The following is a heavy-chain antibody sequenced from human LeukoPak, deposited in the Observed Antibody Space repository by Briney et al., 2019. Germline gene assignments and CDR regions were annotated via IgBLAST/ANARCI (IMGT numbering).Heavy chain of an antibody. CDR3: AKLLNDYGDYYFDY. Sequence: GGSLRLSCAASGFTFSIYAMSWVRQAPGKGLEWVSAIRGRGGSTYYADSVKGRFTISRDNSKNTLYLQVNSLRAEDTAVYYCAKLLNDYGDYYFDYWGQGTLVTVSS. CDR2: IRGRGGST. J-gene: IGHJ4*02. CDR1: GFTFSIYA. V-gene: IGHV3-23*01. D-gene: IGHD4-17*01.